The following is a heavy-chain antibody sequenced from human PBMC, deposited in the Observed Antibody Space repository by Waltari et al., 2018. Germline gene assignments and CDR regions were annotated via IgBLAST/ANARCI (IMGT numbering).Heavy chain of an antibody. V-gene: IGHV3-21*01. CDR1: GFTFSSYS. CDR2: ISSSSSYI. J-gene: IGHJ3*02. Sequence: EVQLVESGGGLVKPGGSLRLSCAASGFTFSSYSMNWVRQAPGKGLEWVSSISSSSSYIYYADSVKGRFTISRDNAKNSLYLQMNSLRAEDTAVYYCATTVVIGRAFDIWGQGTMVTVSS. CDR3: ATTVVIGRAFDI. D-gene: IGHD3-22*01.